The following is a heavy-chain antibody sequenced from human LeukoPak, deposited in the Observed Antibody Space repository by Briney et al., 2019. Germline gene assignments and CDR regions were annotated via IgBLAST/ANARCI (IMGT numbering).Heavy chain of an antibody. CDR1: GGSISSSSYY. CDR3: ARQGAAAGLRGPVTNYFDY. Sequence: PSETLSLTCTVSGGSISSSSYYWGWIRQPPGKGLEWIGSIYYSGSTYYNPSLKSRVTISVDTSKNQFSLKLSSVTAADTAVYYCARQGAAAGLRGPVTNYFDYWGQGTLVTVSS. J-gene: IGHJ4*02. CDR2: IYYSGST. D-gene: IGHD6-13*01. V-gene: IGHV4-39*01.